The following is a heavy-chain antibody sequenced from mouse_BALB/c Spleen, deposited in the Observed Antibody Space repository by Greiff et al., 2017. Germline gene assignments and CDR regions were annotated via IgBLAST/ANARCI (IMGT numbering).Heavy chain of an antibody. D-gene: IGHD1-2*01. CDR1: GYSITSDYA. J-gene: IGHJ1*01. CDR2: ISYSGST. Sequence: EVQLQESGPGLVKPSQSLSLTCTVTGYSITSDYAWNWIRQFPGNKLEWMGYISYSGSTSYNPSLKSRISITRDTSKNQFFLQLNSVTTEDTATYYCARGGYGHWYFDVWGAGTTVTVSS. V-gene: IGHV3-2*02. CDR3: ARGGYGHWYFDV.